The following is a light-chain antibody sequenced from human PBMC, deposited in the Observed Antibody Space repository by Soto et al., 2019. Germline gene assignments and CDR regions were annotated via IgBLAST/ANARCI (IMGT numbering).Light chain of an antibody. Sequence: EIVMTQSPLSLPVTPGEPASISCRSSQSLKHSYGFTYLDWYVQKPGQSPQLLIFFGSHRASGVPDRFSGSGSGADFTLKISRVEAEDVGVYYCMQALQTPLTFGGGTKVDIK. CDR1: QSLKHSYGFTY. CDR3: MQALQTPLT. CDR2: FGS. V-gene: IGKV2-28*01. J-gene: IGKJ4*01.